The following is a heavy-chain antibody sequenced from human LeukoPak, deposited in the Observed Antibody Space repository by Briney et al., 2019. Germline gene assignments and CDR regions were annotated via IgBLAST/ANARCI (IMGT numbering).Heavy chain of an antibody. V-gene: IGHV4-4*07. CDR2: IYTSGST. Sequence: PSETLSLTCTVSGGSISSYYWSWIRQPAGKGLEWIGRIYTSGSTNYNPSPKSRVTMSVDTPKNQFSLKLSSVTAADTAVYYCASSSSSWFSTRYYYGVDVWGQGTTVTVSS. J-gene: IGHJ6*02. D-gene: IGHD6-13*01. CDR1: GGSISSYY. CDR3: ASSSSSWFSTRYYYGVDV.